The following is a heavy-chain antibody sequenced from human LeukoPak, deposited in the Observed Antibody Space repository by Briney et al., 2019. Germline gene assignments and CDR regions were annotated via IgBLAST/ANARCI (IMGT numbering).Heavy chain of an antibody. V-gene: IGHV1-69*06. Sequence: SVKVSCKASGGTFSSYAISWVRQAPGQGLEWMGGIIPIFGTANYAQKFQGRVTITADKSTSTAYMELSSLRSEDTAVYYCARVRDGYNDAYDIWGQGTMVTVHS. CDR2: IIPIFGTA. D-gene: IGHD5-24*01. CDR1: GGTFSSYA. CDR3: ARVRDGYNDAYDI. J-gene: IGHJ3*02.